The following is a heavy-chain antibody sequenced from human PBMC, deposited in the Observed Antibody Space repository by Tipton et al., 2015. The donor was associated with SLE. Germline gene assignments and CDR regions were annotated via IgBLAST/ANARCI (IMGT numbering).Heavy chain of an antibody. D-gene: IGHD4-17*01. CDR3: ARVSDYGDYVGAFDI. V-gene: IGHV3-30-3*01. J-gene: IGHJ3*02. CDR1: GFTFSDYY. CDR2: ISYDGSNK. Sequence: RSLRLSCAASGFTFSDYYMNWVRQAPGKGLEWVAVISYDGSNKYYADSVKGRFTISRDNSKNTLYLQMNSLRAEDTAVYYCARVSDYGDYVGAFDIWGQGTMVTVSS.